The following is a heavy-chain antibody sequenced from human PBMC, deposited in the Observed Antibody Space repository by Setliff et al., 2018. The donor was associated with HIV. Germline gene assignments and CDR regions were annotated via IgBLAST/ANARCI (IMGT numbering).Heavy chain of an antibody. CDR2: IYSTGST. Sequence: SETLSLTCTVSGGSISSYYWSWIRQPPGKGLEWIGHIYSTGSTNYNPSLKSRVTISVDTSKNQFSLQLSSVTAADTAVYYCARVQWDLLYVPDAFDIWGQGIMVTVSS. V-gene: IGHV4-59*01. J-gene: IGHJ3*02. D-gene: IGHD1-26*01. CDR1: GGSISSYY. CDR3: ARVQWDLLYVPDAFDI.